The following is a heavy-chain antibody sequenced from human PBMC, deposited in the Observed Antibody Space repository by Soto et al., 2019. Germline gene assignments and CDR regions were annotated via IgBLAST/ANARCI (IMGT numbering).Heavy chain of an antibody. J-gene: IGHJ6*02. D-gene: IGHD6-13*01. CDR2: IIPIFGTA. V-gene: IGHV1-69*01. CDR1: GGTFSSYA. Sequence: QVQLVQSGAEVKKPGSSVKVSCKASGGTFSSYAISWVRQAPGQGLEWMGGIIPIFGTANYAQKFQGRVTITADESTSTAYMERSSLRSEDTAVYYCARDSGSRGYHGMDVWGQGTTVTVSS. CDR3: ARDSGSRGYHGMDV.